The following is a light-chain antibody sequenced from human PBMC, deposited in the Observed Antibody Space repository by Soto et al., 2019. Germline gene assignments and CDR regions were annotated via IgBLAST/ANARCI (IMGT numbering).Light chain of an antibody. CDR1: QSVSSY. CDR3: QQRSNWIT. J-gene: IGKJ5*01. CDR2: DAS. Sequence: EIVLTQSPATLSLSPGERATLSCRASQSVSSYLAWYQQKPGQAPRLLIYDASNMATGIPARFSGSGSGTDFTLTISSLEPEDFAVYYCQQRSNWITFGQGTRLAIK. V-gene: IGKV3-11*01.